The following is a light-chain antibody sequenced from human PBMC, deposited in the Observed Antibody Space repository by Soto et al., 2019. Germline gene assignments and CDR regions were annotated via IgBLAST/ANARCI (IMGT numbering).Light chain of an antibody. CDR1: QGINTF. J-gene: IGKJ5*01. Sequence: IQLTQSPSSLSASVGYRFTITCRASQGINTFLAWYQQKAGKAPKLLIYAASTLQSGVPSRFSGSGSGTDFTLTISSLQSEDFATYYCQQLNSYPITFGQGTRREIK. CDR2: AAS. CDR3: QQLNSYPIT. V-gene: IGKV1-9*01.